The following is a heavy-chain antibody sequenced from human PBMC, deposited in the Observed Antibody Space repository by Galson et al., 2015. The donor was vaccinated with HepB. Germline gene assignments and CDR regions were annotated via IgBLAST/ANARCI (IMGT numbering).Heavy chain of an antibody. V-gene: IGHV1-58*01. D-gene: IGHD4/OR15-4a*01. J-gene: IGHJ6*02. CDR2: IVVGSGNT. CDR3: AAARPTMVLRGYYYGMDV. Sequence: SVKVSCKASGFTFTSSAVQWVRQARGQRLEWIGWIVVGSGNTNYAQKFQERVTITRDMSTSTAYMELSSLRSEDTAVYYCAAARPTMVLRGYYYGMDVWGQGTTVTVSS. CDR1: GFTFTSSA.